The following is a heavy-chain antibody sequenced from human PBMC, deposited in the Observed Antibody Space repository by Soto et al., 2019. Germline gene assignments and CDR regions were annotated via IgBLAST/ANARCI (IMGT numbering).Heavy chain of an antibody. CDR1: GGSITSDNYC. Sequence: QVQLQESGPGLVMPSQTLSLTCTVSGGSITSDNYCWTWIRQHPVKGLEWMGHIYYSGSTSYNPSLKSRVTISIDTSKNQFSLRLTFVTAADTAVYYCAREGDYFGSGSPPLLSKWGQGTLVTVSS. J-gene: IGHJ4*02. CDR2: IYYSGST. D-gene: IGHD3-10*01. V-gene: IGHV4-31*03. CDR3: AREGDYFGSGSPPLLSK.